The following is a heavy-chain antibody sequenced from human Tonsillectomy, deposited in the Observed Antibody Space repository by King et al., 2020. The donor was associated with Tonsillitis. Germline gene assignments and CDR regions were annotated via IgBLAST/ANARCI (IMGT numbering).Heavy chain of an antibody. CDR3: AKCPYDFWSGGLYYAMDV. Sequence: ESGGGLVQPGGSLRLSCAASGFTFSTYAMTWVRQAPGKGLEWVSVMSGSGARTYHADSGKGRLTISRDTSKNTLYLQMNSLRAEDTAVYYCAKCPYDFWSGGLYYAMDVWGQGTTVTVSS. CDR2: MSGSGART. V-gene: IGHV3-23*01. D-gene: IGHD3-3*01. CDR1: GFTFSTYA. J-gene: IGHJ6*02.